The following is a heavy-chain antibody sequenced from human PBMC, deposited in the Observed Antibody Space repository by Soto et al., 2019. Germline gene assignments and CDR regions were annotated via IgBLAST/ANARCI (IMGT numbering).Heavy chain of an antibody. CDR3: ARGDEWLVHWYSDL. D-gene: IGHD3-3*01. CDR2: ILYDGSKK. Sequence: QVQLVESGGGVVPPGRPLRLSCAASGFTFNNYGMHWVRQAPGKGLEWLAVILYDGSKKYYADSVKGRFTISRDNSKNTVYLQMNSLRAEDTALYYCARGDEWLVHWYSDLWGRGTLVTVSS. CDR1: GFTFNNYG. V-gene: IGHV3-33*01. J-gene: IGHJ2*01.